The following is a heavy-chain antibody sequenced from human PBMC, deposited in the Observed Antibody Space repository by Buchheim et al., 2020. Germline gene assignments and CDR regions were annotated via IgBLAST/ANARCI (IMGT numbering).Heavy chain of an antibody. Sequence: EVQLVESGGGLVQPGGSLRLSCAASGFTFSSYAMSWVRQAPGKGLEWVSAISGSGGSTYYADSGKGRFTISRDNSKNTLYPQMNSLRAEDTAVYYCAKRSQYFVVVPADYGMDVWGQGTT. J-gene: IGHJ6*02. V-gene: IGHV3-23*04. CDR3: AKRSQYFVVVPADYGMDV. D-gene: IGHD2-2*01. CDR1: GFTFSSYA. CDR2: ISGSGGST.